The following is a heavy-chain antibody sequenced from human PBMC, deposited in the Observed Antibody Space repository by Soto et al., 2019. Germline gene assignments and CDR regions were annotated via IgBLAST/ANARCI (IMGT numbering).Heavy chain of an antibody. CDR3: AKDMGSGSYYPPHYYYYGMDV. CDR1: EFTFSSYG. J-gene: IGHJ6*02. D-gene: IGHD3-10*01. Sequence: QVQLVESGGGVVQPGRSLRLSCAASEFTFSSYGMHWVRQAPGKGLEWVAVISYDGSNKYYADSVKGRFTISRDNSKNTLYLQMNSLRAEDTAVYYCAKDMGSGSYYPPHYYYYGMDVWGQGTTVTVSS. CDR2: ISYDGSNK. V-gene: IGHV3-30*18.